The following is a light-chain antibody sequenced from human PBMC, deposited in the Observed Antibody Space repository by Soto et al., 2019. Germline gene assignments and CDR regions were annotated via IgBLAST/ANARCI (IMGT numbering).Light chain of an antibody. J-gene: IGLJ2*01. CDR2: DVT. CDR3: TSYTSSNTPVL. V-gene: IGLV2-8*01. Sequence: QSALTQPPSASGSPGQSVTISCTGTSSDVGGYNFVSWYQQHPGKAPKLMIYDVTDRPSGVPDRFSGSKSGNTASLTVSGLQGEDEADYYCTSYTSSNTPVLFGGGTQLTVL. CDR1: SSDVGGYNF.